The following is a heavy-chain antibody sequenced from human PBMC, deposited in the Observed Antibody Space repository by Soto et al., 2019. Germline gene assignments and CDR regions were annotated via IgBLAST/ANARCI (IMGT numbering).Heavy chain of an antibody. CDR1: GFTVSSNY. V-gene: IGHV3-53*01. Sequence: GGCLRLSCAASGFTVSSNYMSWVRQAPGKGLEWVSVIYSGGSTYYADSVKGRFTISRDNSKNTLYLQMNSLRAEDTAVYYCARRYYYDSSGYLYYFDYWGQGTLVTVS. J-gene: IGHJ4*02. CDR3: ARRYYYDSSGYLYYFDY. D-gene: IGHD3-22*01. CDR2: IYSGGST.